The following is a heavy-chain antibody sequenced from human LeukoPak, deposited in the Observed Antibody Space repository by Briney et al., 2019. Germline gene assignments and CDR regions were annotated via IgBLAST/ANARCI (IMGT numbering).Heavy chain of an antibody. D-gene: IGHD6-6*01. CDR2: MNPDSGNT. CDR3: ARAGILATLLYYLDS. Sequence: ASVKVSCKASGYTFTSYDINWVRQAPGQGLEWMGWMNPDSGNTGYAQRFQGRVTMTRNTSISTAYMELSSLRSEDTAVYFCARAGILATLLYYLDSWGQGTLVTVSS. J-gene: IGHJ4*02. CDR1: GYTFTSYD. V-gene: IGHV1-8*01.